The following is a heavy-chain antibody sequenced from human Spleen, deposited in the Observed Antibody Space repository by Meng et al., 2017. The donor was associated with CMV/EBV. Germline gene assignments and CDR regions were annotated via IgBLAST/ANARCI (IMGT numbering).Heavy chain of an antibody. CDR3: VDGYQTR. CDR2: ISGSGVGT. CDR1: GFTFVSNA. D-gene: IGHD2-2*01. J-gene: IGHJ4*02. V-gene: IGHV3-23*01. Sequence: GESLKISCAASGFTFVSNAMTWARQAPGKGLEWVSSISGSGVGTYYADSVKGRFTISRDNSKNTLYLQLDSLRAEDTGIYYCVDGYQTRWGQGTLVTVSS.